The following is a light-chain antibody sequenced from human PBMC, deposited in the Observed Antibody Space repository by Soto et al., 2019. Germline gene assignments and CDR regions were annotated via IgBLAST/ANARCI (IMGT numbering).Light chain of an antibody. CDR2: EVN. Sequence: QSALTQPASVSGSPGQSITISCTGTSSGVGGYNYVSWYQQHPGKAAKVMIYEVNNRPSGVSNRFSGSKSVNTASLTISGLQADDEADYYCSLYTSSSTLVFGEGTKLTVL. J-gene: IGLJ2*01. V-gene: IGLV2-14*01. CDR3: SLYTSSSTLV. CDR1: SSGVGGYNY.